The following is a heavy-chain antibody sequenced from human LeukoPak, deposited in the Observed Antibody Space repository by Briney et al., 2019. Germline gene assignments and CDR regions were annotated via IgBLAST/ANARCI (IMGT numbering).Heavy chain of an antibody. D-gene: IGHD1-26*01. J-gene: IGHJ6*03. CDR2: INHSGST. Sequence: PSETLSLTCAVYGGSFSGYYWSWIRQPPGKGLEWIGEINHSGSTNYNPSLKSRVTISVDTSKNQFSLKLSPVTAADTAVYYCARGASGSYGYIYYYYMDVWGKGTTVTVSS. V-gene: IGHV4-34*01. CDR3: ARGASGSYGYIYYYYMDV. CDR1: GGSFSGYY.